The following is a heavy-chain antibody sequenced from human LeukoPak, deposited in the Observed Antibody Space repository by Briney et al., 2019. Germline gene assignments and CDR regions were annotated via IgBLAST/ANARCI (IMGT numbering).Heavy chain of an antibody. V-gene: IGHV3-9*01. CDR3: AKTYYDFWSGNSYYFDY. CDR1: GFTFDDYA. D-gene: IGHD3-3*01. Sequence: PGGSLRLSCAASGFTFDDYAMHWVRQAPGKGLEWVSGISWNSGSIGYADSVKGRFTISRDNSKNTLYLQMNSLRAEDTAVYYCAKTYYDFWSGNSYYFDYWGQGTLVTVSS. J-gene: IGHJ4*02. CDR2: ISWNSGSI.